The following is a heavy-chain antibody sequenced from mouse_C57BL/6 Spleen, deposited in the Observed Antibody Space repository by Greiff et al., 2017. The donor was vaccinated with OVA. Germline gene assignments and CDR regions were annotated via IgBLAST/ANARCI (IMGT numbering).Heavy chain of an antibody. CDR3: ARCVVHLYFDV. Sequence: EVQLQQSGPELVKPGASVKISCKASGYSFTGYYMNWVKQSPEKSLEWIGEINPSTGGTTYNQKFKAKATLTVDKSSSTAYMQLKSLTSEDSAVYYCARCVVHLYFDVWGTGTTVTVS. CDR1: GYSFTGYY. CDR2: INPSTGGT. D-gene: IGHD1-1*01. V-gene: IGHV1-42*01. J-gene: IGHJ1*03.